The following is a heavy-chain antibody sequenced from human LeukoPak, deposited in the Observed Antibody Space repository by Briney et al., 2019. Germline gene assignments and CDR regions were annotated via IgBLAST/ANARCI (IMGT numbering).Heavy chain of an antibody. D-gene: IGHD2-21*01. Sequence: ASVKVSCKASGYTFTGYYMHWVRQAPGQGLEWMGWINPNSGGRNYAQKFQGRVTMTRDMSTSTVYMELSTLRSEDTAVYYCARDAVASTPYYYYYYMDVWGKGTTVTVSS. CDR1: GYTFTGYY. V-gene: IGHV1-2*02. CDR3: ARDAVASTPYYYYYYMDV. J-gene: IGHJ6*03. CDR2: INPNSGGR.